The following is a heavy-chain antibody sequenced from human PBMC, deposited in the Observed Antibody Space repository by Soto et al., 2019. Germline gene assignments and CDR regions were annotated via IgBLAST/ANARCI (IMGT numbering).Heavy chain of an antibody. CDR3: ARDLGGGYYGSGSYSPRDAFDI. D-gene: IGHD3-10*01. J-gene: IGHJ3*02. CDR1: GFTFGSYS. CDR2: ISSSSSYI. V-gene: IGHV3-21*01. Sequence: GGSLRLSCAASGFTFGSYSMNWVRQAPGKGLEWVSSISSSSSYIYYADSVKGRFTISRDNAKNSLYLQMNSLRAEDTAVYYCARDLGGGYYGSGSYSPRDAFDIWGQGTMVTVSS.